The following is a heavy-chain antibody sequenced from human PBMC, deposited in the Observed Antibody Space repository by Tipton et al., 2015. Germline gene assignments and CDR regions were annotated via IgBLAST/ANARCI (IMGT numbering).Heavy chain of an antibody. CDR3: ARVVPGSSWDSVNWFDP. CDR2: IYHRGTT. CDR1: GDSISSANSS. Sequence: TLSLTCTVSGDSISSANSSWSWIRQSPGKSLEWIGFIYHRGTTYYNPSLKSRVTISVDRSKNQFSLNLRSVIAADTAIYYCARVVPGSSWDSVNWFDPWGQGTLVTVSS. V-gene: IGHV4-30-2*06. D-gene: IGHD6-13*01. J-gene: IGHJ5*02.